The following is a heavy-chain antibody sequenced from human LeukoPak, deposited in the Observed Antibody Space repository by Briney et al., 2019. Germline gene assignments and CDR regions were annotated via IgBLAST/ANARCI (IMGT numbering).Heavy chain of an antibody. CDR3: ARDIGGTAMVKDY. Sequence: PGGSLRLSCAASGFTFSSYSMNWVRQAPGKGLEWVSSISSSSSYIYYADSVKGRFTISRDNAKNSLYLQMNSPRAEDTAVYYCARDIGGTAMVKDYWGQGTLVTVSS. CDR1: GFTFSSYS. D-gene: IGHD5-18*01. V-gene: IGHV3-21*01. J-gene: IGHJ4*02. CDR2: ISSSSSYI.